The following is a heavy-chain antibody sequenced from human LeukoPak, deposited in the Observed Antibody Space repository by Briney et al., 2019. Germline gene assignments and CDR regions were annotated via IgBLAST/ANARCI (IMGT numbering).Heavy chain of an antibody. D-gene: IGHD4-17*01. CDR2: FDPEDGET. CDR3: ARRTVTPLGY. CDR1: GYTLTELS. V-gene: IGHV1-24*01. Sequence: ASVKVSCKVSGYTLTELSMHWVRQAPGKGLEWMGGFDPEDGETIYAQKFQGRVTMTRDTSISTAYMELSRLRSDDTAVYYCARRTVTPLGYWGQGTLVTVSS. J-gene: IGHJ4*02.